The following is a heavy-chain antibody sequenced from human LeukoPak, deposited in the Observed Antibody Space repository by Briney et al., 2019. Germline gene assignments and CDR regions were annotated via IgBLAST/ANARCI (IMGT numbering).Heavy chain of an antibody. V-gene: IGHV3-23*01. J-gene: IGHJ4*02. CDR3: ATYSSSWYCFDY. D-gene: IGHD6-13*01. Sequence: GGSLRLSCAASGCTFSRYAMSWVRQAPGKGLEWVSAISGSGGSTYYADSVKGRFTISRDNSKNTLYLQMNSLRAEDTAVYYCATYSSSWYCFDYWGQGTLVTVSS. CDR1: GCTFSRYA. CDR2: ISGSGGST.